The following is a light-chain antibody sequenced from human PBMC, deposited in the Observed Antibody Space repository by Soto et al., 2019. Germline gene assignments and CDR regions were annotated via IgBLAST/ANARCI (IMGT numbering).Light chain of an antibody. CDR3: QQYNSWPDT. Sequence: EIVITQSPATLSVFPGERATLSCRASQSVNNNLAWYQQKPGQAPRLLIHGVSTRATGIPARFSGSGSGTEFTLTISGLQSEDFAVYYCQQYNSWPDTFGQGTKVDIK. CDR1: QSVNNN. V-gene: IGKV3-15*01. J-gene: IGKJ1*01. CDR2: GVS.